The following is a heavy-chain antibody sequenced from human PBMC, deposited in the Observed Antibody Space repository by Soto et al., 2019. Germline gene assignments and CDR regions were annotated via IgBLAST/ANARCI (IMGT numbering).Heavy chain of an antibody. CDR2: IYYSGRS. J-gene: IGHJ4*02. V-gene: IGHV4-59*08. D-gene: IGHD6-13*01. CDR1: GGSIGNSY. CDR3: ARHSSSWPIFDY. Sequence: QVQLQESGPGLVKPSETLSLTCTVSGGSIGNSYWSWIRQSPRKGLEWIGYIYYSGRSNYNPSLKSRVSISVDTSKNQFSLKLSSVTAADTAVDYCARHSSSWPIFDYWGQGTLGIVSS.